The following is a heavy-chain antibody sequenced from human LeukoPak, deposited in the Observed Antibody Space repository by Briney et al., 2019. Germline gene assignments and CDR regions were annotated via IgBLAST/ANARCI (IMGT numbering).Heavy chain of an antibody. CDR1: GRPISGYY. CDR2: IHYGGGA. D-gene: IGHD2-15*01. CDR3: ARHQGYCVTNSCGVDWFDR. V-gene: IGHV4-59*08. Sequence: SDTLSLTCTVSGRPISGYYWSWLRQPPGKGLECVGYIHYGGGANYNPSLKNRVSISVDTSSNQSSLKRNSVTAADTAVYFCARHQGYCVTNSCGVDWFDRWGQGTLVTVSS. J-gene: IGHJ5*02.